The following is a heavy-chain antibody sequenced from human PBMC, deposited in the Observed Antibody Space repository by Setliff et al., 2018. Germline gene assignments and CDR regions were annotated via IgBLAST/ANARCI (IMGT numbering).Heavy chain of an antibody. J-gene: IGHJ5*02. CDR2: IYPGDSDT. CDR1: GYSFITYW. CDR3: AQKHQRASWAFDP. Sequence: PGESLKISCTGSGYSFITYWIGWVRQMPGKGLEWMGIIYPGDSDTRYSPSFQGQVTISADKSITTAYLQWDSLKASDTAIYYCAQKHQRASWAFDPWGRGTLVTAPQ. D-gene: IGHD2-2*01. V-gene: IGHV5-51*01.